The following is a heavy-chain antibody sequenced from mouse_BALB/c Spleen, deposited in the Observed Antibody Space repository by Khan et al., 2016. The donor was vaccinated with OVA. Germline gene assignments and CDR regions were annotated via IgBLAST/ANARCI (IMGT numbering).Heavy chain of an antibody. CDR1: GFTFSNYW. J-gene: IGHJ2*01. V-gene: IGHV6-6*02. CDR3: WILL. Sequence: EVKLEESGGGLVQPGGSMKLSCVASGFTFSNYWMNWVRQSPEKGLEWVAELRLKSDDYVTHYAESVKGRFPISRDASQSSVYLQMNNVRAEDTGIYYCWILLWDQGTTLTVSS. CDR2: LRLKSDDYVT.